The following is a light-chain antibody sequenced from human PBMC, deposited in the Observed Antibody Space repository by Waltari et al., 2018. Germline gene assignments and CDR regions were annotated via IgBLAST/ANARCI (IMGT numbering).Light chain of an antibody. CDR3: QTGGHGTWV. V-gene: IGLV4-69*01. CDR2: VNSDGSH. CDR1: SGHSSNV. J-gene: IGLJ3*02. Sequence: QLVLTQSPSASASLGASVKLTCTLSSGHSSNVIAWLQQRPEKGPRYSMKVNSDGSHSKGDEIPDRFSGSSSGAERYLTISSLQSEDEGDYYCQTGGHGTWVFGGGTKLTVL.